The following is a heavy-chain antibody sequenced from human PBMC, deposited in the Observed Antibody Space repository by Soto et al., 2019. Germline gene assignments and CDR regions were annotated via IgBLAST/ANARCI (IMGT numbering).Heavy chain of an antibody. CDR3: ASPGWVVGGY. CDR2: IWYDGSNK. CDR1: GFTFSSYG. J-gene: IGHJ4*02. V-gene: IGHV3-33*01. D-gene: IGHD2-15*01. Sequence: QVQLVESGGGVVQPGRSLRLSCAASGFTFSSYGRHWVRQAPGKGLEWVAVIWYDGSNKYYADSVKGRLTISRDNSKNTLYLQMNSMRAEDTAVYYCASPGWVVGGYWGQGTLVTVSS.